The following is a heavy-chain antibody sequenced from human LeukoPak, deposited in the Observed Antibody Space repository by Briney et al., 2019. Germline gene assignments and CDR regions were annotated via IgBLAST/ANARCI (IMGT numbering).Heavy chain of an antibody. V-gene: IGHV1-18*01. CDR2: ISAYNGNT. J-gene: IGHJ5*02. D-gene: IGHD3-22*01. CDR3: ATQYYYDSSGYFFSWFDP. Sequence: ASVKVSCKASGYTFTSYGISWVRQAPGQGLEWMGWISAYNGNTNYAQKLQGRVTMTEDTSTDTAYMELSSLRSEDTAVYYCATQYYYDSSGYFFSWFDPWGQGTLVTVSS. CDR1: GYTFTSYG.